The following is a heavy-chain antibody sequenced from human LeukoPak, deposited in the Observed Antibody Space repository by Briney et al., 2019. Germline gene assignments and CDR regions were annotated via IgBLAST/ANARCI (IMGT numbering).Heavy chain of an antibody. CDR3: ARDRDWKSYYYYSYMDV. Sequence: ASVKVSCKASGYTFTGYYMHWVRQAPGQGLEWMGWINPNSGGTNYAQKFQGRVTMTRDTSISTAYMELSRLRSDDTAVYYCARDRDWKSYYYYSYMDVWGKGTTVTVSS. CDR2: INPNSGGT. D-gene: IGHD1-1*01. V-gene: IGHV1-2*02. J-gene: IGHJ6*03. CDR1: GYTFTGYY.